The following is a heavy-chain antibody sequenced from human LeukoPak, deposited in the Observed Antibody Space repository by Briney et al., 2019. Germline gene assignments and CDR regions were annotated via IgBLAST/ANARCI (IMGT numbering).Heavy chain of an antibody. CDR1: GFSFSSHG. Sequence: PGRSLRLSCAASGFSFSSHGMHWVRQAPGKGLEWLAVIGRDGSRDSYADSVRGRLTISRDNSKNMLFLQVNSLRVEDTAVYFCARDDTLPDNGLDAWGQGTMVTVSS. CDR2: IGRDGSRD. CDR3: ARDDTLPDNGLDA. V-gene: IGHV3-33*01. D-gene: IGHD2-8*01. J-gene: IGHJ3*01.